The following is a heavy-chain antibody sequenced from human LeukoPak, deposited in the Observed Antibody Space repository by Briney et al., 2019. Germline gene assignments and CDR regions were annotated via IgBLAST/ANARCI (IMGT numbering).Heavy chain of an antibody. CDR2: IYYSGST. J-gene: IGHJ4*02. CDR1: GGSISSYY. V-gene: IGHV4-59*08. Sequence: PSETLSLTCTVSGGSISSYYGSWIRQPPGKGLEWIGYIYYSGSTNYNPSIKSRVTISVDTSKNQFSLKLSSVTAADTAVYYCARRISGSSRDDYWGQGTLVTVSS. D-gene: IGHD1-26*01. CDR3: ARRISGSSRDDY.